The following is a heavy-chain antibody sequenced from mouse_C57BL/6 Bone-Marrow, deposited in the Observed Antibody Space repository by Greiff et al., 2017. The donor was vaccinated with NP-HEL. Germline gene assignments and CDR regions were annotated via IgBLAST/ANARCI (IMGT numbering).Heavy chain of an antibody. V-gene: IGHV5-6*01. CDR1: GFTFSSYG. CDR2: ISSGGSST. CDR3: ASSYEYYVAVVSF. J-gene: IGHJ3*01. D-gene: IGHD1-1*01. Sequence: EVKLVESGGDLVKPGGSLKLSCAASGFTFSSYGMSWVRQTTDKRLEWVATISSGGSSTYYPDSVKGRFTISRYQAKNTLYPQMSSLKSEDTAVYYYASSYEYYVAVVSFWGQGNLVTVSA.